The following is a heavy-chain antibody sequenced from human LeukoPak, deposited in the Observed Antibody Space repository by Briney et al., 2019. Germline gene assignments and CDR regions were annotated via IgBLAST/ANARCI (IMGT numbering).Heavy chain of an antibody. CDR2: IIPIFGTA. CDR1: GGTFSSYA. V-gene: IGHV1-69*05. D-gene: IGHD5-12*01. J-gene: IGHJ5*02. Sequence: SVKVSYKASGGTFSSYAISWVRQAPGQGLEWMGGIIPIFGTANYTQKFQGRVTITTDESTSTAYMELSSLRSEDTAVYYCARLKGLSGYDLFSLNWFDPWGQGTLVTVSS. CDR3: ARLKGLSGYDLFSLNWFDP.